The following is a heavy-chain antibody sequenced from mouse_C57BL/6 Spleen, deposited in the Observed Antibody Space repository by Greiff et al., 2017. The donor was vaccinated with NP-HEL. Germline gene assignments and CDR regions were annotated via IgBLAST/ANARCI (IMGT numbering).Heavy chain of an antibody. Sequence: QVQLQQSGPELVKPGASVKISCKASGYAFSSSWMNWVKQRPGKGLEWIGRIYPGDGDTNYNGKFKGKATLTADKSSSTAYMQLSSLTSEDSAVYFCATYYYGSRGPDVWGTGTTVTVSS. D-gene: IGHD1-1*01. V-gene: IGHV1-82*01. CDR1: GYAFSSSW. CDR3: ATYYYGSRGPDV. CDR2: IYPGDGDT. J-gene: IGHJ1*03.